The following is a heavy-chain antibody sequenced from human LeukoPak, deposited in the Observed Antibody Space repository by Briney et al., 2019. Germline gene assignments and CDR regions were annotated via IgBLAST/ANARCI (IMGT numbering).Heavy chain of an antibody. CDR1: GGSISTSTYY. V-gene: IGHV4-39*01. J-gene: IGHJ4*02. D-gene: IGHD3-10*01. CDR3: ARGFTMVRGVIVYFDY. CDR2: IYDNGST. Sequence: PSETLSLTCTVSGGSISTSTYYWGWIRQPPGKGLEWIGSIYDNGSTYYNPSLKSRATMSVDTSKNRFSLKLSSVTAADTAVYYCARGFTMVRGVIVYFDYWGQGTLVTVSS.